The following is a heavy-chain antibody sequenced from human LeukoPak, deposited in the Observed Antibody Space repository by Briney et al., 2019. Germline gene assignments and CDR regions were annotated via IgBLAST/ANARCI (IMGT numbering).Heavy chain of an antibody. CDR3: ASWAGNTQSDSWSGPFDY. CDR1: GFTFSKYG. V-gene: IGHV3-48*04. J-gene: IGHJ4*02. Sequence: GGSLRLSCEVSGFTFSKYGMHWVRQAPGKGLEWVSYISDSGRTTFYADSVKGRFTISRDNAKNSLYLQMSSLRVEDTAVYYCASWAGNTQSDSWSGPFDYWGQGTLVTVSS. CDR2: ISDSGRTT. D-gene: IGHD3-3*01.